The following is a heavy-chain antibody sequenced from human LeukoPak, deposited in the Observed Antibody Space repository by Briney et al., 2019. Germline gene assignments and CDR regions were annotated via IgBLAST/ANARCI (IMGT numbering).Heavy chain of an antibody. V-gene: IGHV4-59*08. CDR1: GGPISSYY. CDR3: ARRGDV. Sequence: SETLSLTCTVSGGPISSYYWSWIRQPPGKGLEWIGYIYYSGSTNYNLSLKSRVTISLDTSKNQFSLKLSSVTAADTAVYYCARRGDVWGKGITVTVSS. CDR2: IYYSGST. J-gene: IGHJ6*04.